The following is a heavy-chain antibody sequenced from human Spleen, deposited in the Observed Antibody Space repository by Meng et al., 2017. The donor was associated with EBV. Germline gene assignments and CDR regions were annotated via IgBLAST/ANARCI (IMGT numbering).Heavy chain of an antibody. V-gene: IGHV4-39*07. Sequence: TLSITCSVSDDYVSSSKYSWGWPRQLPGRRLEWIGCIYYSGGTSYYPSFKSRVTISVETFKNQFSLKLSSVTAADTALYYCAREMKTAAVFDPWGQGSLVTVSS. CDR3: AREMKTAAVFDP. D-gene: IGHD6-13*01. CDR1: DDYVSSSKYS. J-gene: IGHJ5*02. CDR2: IYYSGGT.